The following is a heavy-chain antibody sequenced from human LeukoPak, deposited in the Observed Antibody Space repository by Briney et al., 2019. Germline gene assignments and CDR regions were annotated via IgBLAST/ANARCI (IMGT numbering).Heavy chain of an antibody. CDR2: VKGDGSDT. Sequence: GSLRLSCAASGFTFSTYWMHWVRQAPGERPVWVSRVKGDGSDTKYADSVKGRFTISRDNGENTLYLQMNSLRAEDTAVYYCARDPSGGRPDYWGQGTLVTVSS. CDR1: GFTFSTYW. CDR3: ARDPSGGRPDY. V-gene: IGHV3-74*03. D-gene: IGHD3-16*01. J-gene: IGHJ4*02.